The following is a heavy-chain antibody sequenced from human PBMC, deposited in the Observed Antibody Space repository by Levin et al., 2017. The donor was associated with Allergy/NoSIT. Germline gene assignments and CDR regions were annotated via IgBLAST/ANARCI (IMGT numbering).Heavy chain of an antibody. CDR1: GFTFSSYG. CDR3: AKDSTYYDILTGYRLGVLPDY. J-gene: IGHJ4*02. Sequence: GGSLRLSCAASGFTFSSYGMHWVRQAPGKGLEWVAVISYDGSNKYYADSVKGRFTISRDNSKNTLYLQMNSLRAEDTAVYYCAKDSTYYDILTGYRLGVLPDYWGQGTLVTVSS. V-gene: IGHV3-30*18. CDR2: ISYDGSNK. D-gene: IGHD3-9*01.